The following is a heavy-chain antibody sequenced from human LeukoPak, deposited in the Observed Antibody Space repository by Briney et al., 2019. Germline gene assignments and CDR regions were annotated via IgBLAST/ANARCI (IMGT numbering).Heavy chain of an antibody. J-gene: IGHJ6*04. CDR1: GYTFTSYY. D-gene: IGHD3-10*02. V-gene: IGHV1-46*01. CDR3: AELGITMIGGV. Sequence: ASVKVSCKASGYTFTSYYMHWVRQAPGQGLEWMGIINPSGGSTSYAQKFQGRVTMTRDTSTSTVYMELSSLRAEDTAVYYCAELGITMIGGVWGKGTTVTISS. CDR2: INPSGGST.